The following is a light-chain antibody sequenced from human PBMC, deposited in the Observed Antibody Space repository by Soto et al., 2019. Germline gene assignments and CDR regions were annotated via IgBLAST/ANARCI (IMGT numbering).Light chain of an antibody. CDR1: SGHSNYA. V-gene: IGLV4-69*01. CDR3: QTWGSGIVV. CDR2: LNSDGSH. J-gene: IGLJ2*01. Sequence: QPALTQSPSASASLGASVKLTCTLSSGHSNYAIAWHQQQSEKGPRYLMKLNSDGSHSKGDGIPDRFSGSSSGAERYLPISSLQSEDEADYYCQTWGSGIVVFGGGTKLTVL.